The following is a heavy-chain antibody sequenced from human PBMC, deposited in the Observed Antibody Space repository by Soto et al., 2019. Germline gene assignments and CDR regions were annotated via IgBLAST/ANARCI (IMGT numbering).Heavy chain of an antibody. Sequence: QVQLVQSGAEVKKPGASVKVSCKASGYTFHSYGIIWVRQAPGQGLEWMGWISADNGNTNYAQKFQGRFTMTTDTSTGKADMVLRSLRYDDTAVYYCARGPLSPTRTWGTRYWGQGTLVTVSS. D-gene: IGHD3-16*01. CDR2: ISADNGNT. CDR1: GYTFHSYG. CDR3: ARGPLSPTRTWGTRY. V-gene: IGHV1-18*01. J-gene: IGHJ4*02.